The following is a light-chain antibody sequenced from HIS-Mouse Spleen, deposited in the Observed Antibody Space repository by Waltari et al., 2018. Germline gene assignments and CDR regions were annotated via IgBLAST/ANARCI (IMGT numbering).Light chain of an antibody. CDR3: QSADSSGTYVV. Sequence: SYELTQPPSVSVSPGQTARLTCSGDSFPKQYAYWYQQKPGQAPVLVIYKDSERPSGIPERFSGSSSGTTVTLTISGVQAEDEADYYCQSADSSGTYVVFGGGTKLTVL. V-gene: IGLV3-25*03. J-gene: IGLJ2*01. CDR2: KDS. CDR1: SFPKQY.